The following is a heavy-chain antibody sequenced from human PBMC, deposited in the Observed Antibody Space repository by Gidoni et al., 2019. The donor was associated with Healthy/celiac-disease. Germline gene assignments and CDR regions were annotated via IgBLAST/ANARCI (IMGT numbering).Heavy chain of an antibody. CDR3: ASPERPYCSGGSCSSGLVSLYGMDV. CDR1: GGTFRSYA. D-gene: IGHD2-15*01. CDR2: IIPIFGTA. V-gene: IGHV1-69*01. J-gene: IGHJ6*02. Sequence: QVQLVQSGAEVKKPGSSVKVSCKASGGTFRSYAISWVRQAPGQGLEWMGGIIPIFGTANYAQKFQGRVTITADESTSTAYMELSSLRSEDTAVYYCASPERPYCSGGSCSSGLVSLYGMDVWGQGTTVTVSS.